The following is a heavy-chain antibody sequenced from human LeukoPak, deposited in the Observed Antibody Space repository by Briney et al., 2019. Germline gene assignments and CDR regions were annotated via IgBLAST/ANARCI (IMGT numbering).Heavy chain of an antibody. V-gene: IGHV3-21*01. D-gene: IGHD2-21*01. CDR3: ASGVQHCADGDCYSIY. Sequence: GGSLRLSCAASGFTVSSNYMSWVRQAPGKGLEWVSSISSSSDSIHYADSVRGRFTVSRDNSKNSLFLQMNSVTAEDTAVYYCASGVQHCADGDCYSIYWGQGTLVTVSS. CDR2: ISSSSDSI. CDR1: GFTVSSNY. J-gene: IGHJ4*02.